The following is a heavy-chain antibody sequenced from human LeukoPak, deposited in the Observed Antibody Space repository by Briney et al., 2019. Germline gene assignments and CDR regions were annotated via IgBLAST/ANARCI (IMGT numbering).Heavy chain of an antibody. CDR2: IYYSGST. CDR3: ADIGGYCSSTSCRGD. CDR1: GYSITSGYN. V-gene: IGHV4-38-2*02. J-gene: IGHJ4*02. Sequence: SETLSLTCTVSGYSITSGYNWAWIRQPPGKGLEWIGSIYYSGSTYYNPSLKSRVTISVDTSKNQFSLKLSSVTAADTAVYYCADIGGYCSSTSCRGDWGQGTLVTVSS. D-gene: IGHD2-2*03.